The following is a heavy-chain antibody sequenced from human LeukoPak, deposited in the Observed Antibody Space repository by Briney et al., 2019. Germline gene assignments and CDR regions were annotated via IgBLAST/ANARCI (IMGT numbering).Heavy chain of an antibody. J-gene: IGHJ4*02. Sequence: GGSLRLSCAASGFTFSYYWMSLVRQAPGKGLEWVANIKGDGSEKYYVDSVKGRFTISRDNAKNSLYLQMNSLRAEDTALYYCARATVATGGGDYWGQGTLVTVSS. CDR3: ARATVATGGGDY. V-gene: IGHV3-7*01. D-gene: IGHD5-12*01. CDR1: GFTFSYYW. CDR2: IKGDGSEK.